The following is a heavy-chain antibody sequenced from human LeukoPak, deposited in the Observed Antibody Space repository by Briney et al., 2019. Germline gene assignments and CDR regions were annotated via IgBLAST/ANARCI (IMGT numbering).Heavy chain of an antibody. CDR1: GFAFSNYA. CDR3: AKWGDYDVLTGYYDSDY. CDR2: VSGRDTST. Sequence: GASLRLSCAASGFAFSNYAMSWVRQAPGKGLEWVSAVSGRDTSTYYTDSVKGRFTISRDNSKNTLYLQMNSLSAEDTAIYYCAKWGDYDVLTGYYDSDYWGQGTLVTVSS. V-gene: IGHV3-23*01. J-gene: IGHJ4*02. D-gene: IGHD3-9*01.